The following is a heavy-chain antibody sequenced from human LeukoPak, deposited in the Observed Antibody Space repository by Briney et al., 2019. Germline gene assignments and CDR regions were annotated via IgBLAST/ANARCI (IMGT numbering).Heavy chain of an antibody. Sequence: GGPLRLSCSASGFTFNNYAMNWVRQAPGKGLVWISNINEYGTTAYADSVKGRFTISRDNAKNILYLQMNSLRAEDTAVYYCARARGGNWGRGTLVTVSS. D-gene: IGHD3-16*01. J-gene: IGHJ4*02. V-gene: IGHV3-74*01. CDR2: INEYGTT. CDR1: GFTFNNYA. CDR3: ARARGGN.